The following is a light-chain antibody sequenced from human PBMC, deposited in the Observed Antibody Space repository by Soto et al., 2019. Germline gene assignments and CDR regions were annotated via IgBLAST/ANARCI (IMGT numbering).Light chain of an antibody. Sequence: DIQMTQSPSSLSASVGDRVTITCRARQGISNYLAWYQQKPGKVPKLLIYAASTLQSGVPSRFSGSGSGTDFTLTISSLQPEDVATYYCQKYNSAFGVTFGPGTKVDI. CDR1: QGISNY. CDR2: AAS. J-gene: IGKJ3*01. V-gene: IGKV1-27*01. CDR3: QKYNSAFGVT.